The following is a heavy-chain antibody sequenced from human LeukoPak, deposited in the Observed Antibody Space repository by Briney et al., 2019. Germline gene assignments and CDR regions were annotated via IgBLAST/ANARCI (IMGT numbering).Heavy chain of an antibody. CDR3: AGYSGYDGDY. CDR2: IYYSGST. CDR1: GGSISSYY. V-gene: IGHV4-59*01. Sequence: SETLSLTCTVSGGSISSYYWSWIRQPPGKGLEWIGYIYYSGSTNYNPSLKSRVTISVDTSKNQFSLKLSSVTTADTAVYYCAGYSGYDGDYWGQGTLVTVSS. D-gene: IGHD5-12*01. J-gene: IGHJ4*01.